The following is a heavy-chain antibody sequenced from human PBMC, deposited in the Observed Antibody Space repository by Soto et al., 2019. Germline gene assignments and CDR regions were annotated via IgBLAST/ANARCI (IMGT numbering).Heavy chain of an antibody. CDR2: INPNSGGT. CDR3: ARWASSTSLMRTYYFDY. CDR1: GYTFTGYY. Sequence: ASVKVSCKASGYTFTGYYMHWLRQAPGQGLEWMGWINPNSGGTNYAQKFQGRVTMTRDTSISTAYMELSRLRSDDTAVYYCARWASSTSLMRTYYFDYWGQGTLVTVSS. V-gene: IGHV1-2*02. J-gene: IGHJ4*02. D-gene: IGHD2-2*01.